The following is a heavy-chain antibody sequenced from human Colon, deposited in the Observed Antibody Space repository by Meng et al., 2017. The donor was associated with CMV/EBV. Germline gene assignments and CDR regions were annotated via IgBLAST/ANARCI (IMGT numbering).Heavy chain of an antibody. Sequence: SCAASGFTFSNAWMSWVRQAPGKGLEWVGRIKSKTDGGTTDYAAPVKGRFTISRDDSKNTLYLQMNSLKTEDTAVYYCTTDKTSYYDILTGAIGFDYWGQGTLVTVSS. D-gene: IGHD3-9*01. CDR2: IKSKTDGGTT. CDR1: GFTFSNAW. J-gene: IGHJ4*02. CDR3: TTDKTSYYDILTGAIGFDY. V-gene: IGHV3-15*01.